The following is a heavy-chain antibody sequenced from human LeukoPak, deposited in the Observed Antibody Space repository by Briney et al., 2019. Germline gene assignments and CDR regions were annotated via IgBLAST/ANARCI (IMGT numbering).Heavy chain of an antibody. CDR2: ISSSGSTI. CDR3: ARADYGDYVDDAFDI. V-gene: IGHV3-11*01. D-gene: IGHD4-17*01. CDR1: GFTFSDYY. Sequence: GGSLRLSCAASGFTFSDYYMSWIRQAPGKGLEWDSYISSSGSTIYYADSVKGRFTISRDNAKNSLYLQMNSLRAEDTAVYYCARADYGDYVDDAFDIWGQGTMVTVSS. J-gene: IGHJ3*02.